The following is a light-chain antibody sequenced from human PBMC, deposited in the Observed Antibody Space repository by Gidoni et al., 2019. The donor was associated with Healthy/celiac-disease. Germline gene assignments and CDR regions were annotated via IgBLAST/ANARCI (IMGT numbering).Light chain of an antibody. Sequence: EIVLTQSPATRSLSPGERATLSCRASQIVSSYLAWYQHQPGQAPRLLISDASNRATGIPARFSGSGSGTDFTLTISSLEPEDFAVYYCQQRSNWPPTFGGGTKVEIK. CDR1: QIVSSY. CDR2: DAS. J-gene: IGKJ4*01. CDR3: QQRSNWPPT. V-gene: IGKV3-11*01.